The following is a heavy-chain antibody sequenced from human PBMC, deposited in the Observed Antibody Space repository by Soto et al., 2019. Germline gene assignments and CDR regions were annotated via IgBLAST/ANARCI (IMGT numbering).Heavy chain of an antibody. Sequence: SETLSLTCTFSGVSISSYYWSWIRQPPGKGLEWIGYIYYSGSTNYNPSLKSRVTISVDKSKNQFSLKLSSVTAADTAVYYCARLPGALLNHYYFEYWGQGTLVSVSS. CDR1: GVSISSYY. J-gene: IGHJ4*02. CDR2: IYYSGST. CDR3: ARLPGALLNHYYFEY. V-gene: IGHV4-59*01. D-gene: IGHD2-15*01.